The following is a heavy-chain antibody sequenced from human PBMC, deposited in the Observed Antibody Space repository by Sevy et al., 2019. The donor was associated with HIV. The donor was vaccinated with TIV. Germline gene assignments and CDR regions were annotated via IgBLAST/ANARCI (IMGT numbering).Heavy chain of an antibody. CDR3: AKDFTGYNGMDV. V-gene: IGHV3-30*18. Sequence: GGYLRLSCVVSGITFTTSGMHWVRQAPGKGLEWVAVISYHGRDKFYAESVKGRSTISRDNSKNILYLQLNSLRAEDTAVYYCAKDFTGYNGMDVWGQGTMVIVSS. CDR1: GITFTTSG. D-gene: IGHD3-9*01. CDR2: ISYHGRDK. J-gene: IGHJ6*02.